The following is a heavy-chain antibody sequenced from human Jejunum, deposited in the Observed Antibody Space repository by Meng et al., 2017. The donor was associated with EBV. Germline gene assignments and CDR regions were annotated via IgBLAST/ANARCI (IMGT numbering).Heavy chain of an antibody. CDR3: ARASPERLLEY. Sequence: QVPLQEAGPGLVQPSWTLSLNCVVSGDFINNNKWWSWFRQPPGKGLEWIGEIYHSGTTYYNPSLKSRVTISLDTSESQFSLRLTSVTAADTAIYYCARASPERLLEYWGQGTLVTVSS. V-gene: IGHV4-4*02. D-gene: IGHD1-14*01. CDR1: GDFINNNKW. J-gene: IGHJ4*02. CDR2: IYHSGTT.